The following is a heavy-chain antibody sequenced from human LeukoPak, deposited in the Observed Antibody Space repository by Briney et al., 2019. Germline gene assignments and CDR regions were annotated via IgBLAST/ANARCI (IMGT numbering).Heavy chain of an antibody. CDR3: ARGLAAAYNWFDR. J-gene: IGHJ5*02. CDR1: GFTFSSFG. CDR2: IWYDGSNE. V-gene: IGHV3-33*01. Sequence: AGGSLRLSCAASGFTFSSFGMHWVREAPGKGLEWVAVIWYDGSNEYYADSVKGRFTISRDNSQNMLYLQMDSLRAEDTSIYYCARGLAAAYNWFDRWGQGTLVTVSS. D-gene: IGHD6-13*01.